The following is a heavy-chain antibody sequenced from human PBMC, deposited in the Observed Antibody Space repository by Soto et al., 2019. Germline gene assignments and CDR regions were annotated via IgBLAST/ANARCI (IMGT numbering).Heavy chain of an antibody. D-gene: IGHD1-1*01. V-gene: IGHV3-23*01. Sequence: GGSLRFSCAASGFTFSSYAMSWVRQAPGKGLEWVSAISGSGGSTYYADSVKGRFTISRDNSKNTLYLQMNSLRAEDTAVYYCAKATEMATTIFDYWGQGTLVTVSS. CDR2: ISGSGGST. CDR1: GFTFSSYA. CDR3: AKATEMATTIFDY. J-gene: IGHJ4*02.